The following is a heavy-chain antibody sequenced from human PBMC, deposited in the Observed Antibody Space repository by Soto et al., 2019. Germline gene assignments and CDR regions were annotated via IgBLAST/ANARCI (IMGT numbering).Heavy chain of an antibody. V-gene: IGHV1-8*01. J-gene: IGHJ6*02. CDR1: GYTFTSYD. Sequence: ASVKVSCKASGYTFTSYDINWVRQATGQGLEWMGWMNPNSGNTGYAQKFQGRVTMTRDTSISTAYMELSSLRSEDTAVYYCARSAKQPKRYYYYGMDVWGQGTTVTVSS. D-gene: IGHD2-15*01. CDR2: MNPNSGNT. CDR3: ARSAKQPKRYYYYGMDV.